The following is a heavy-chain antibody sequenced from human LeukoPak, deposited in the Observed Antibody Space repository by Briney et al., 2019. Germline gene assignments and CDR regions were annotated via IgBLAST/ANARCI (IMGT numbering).Heavy chain of an antibody. V-gene: IGHV4-59*01. CDR2: IYYSGST. Sequence: SETLSLTCAVCGGSFSSYYCSWIRQPPGKGLEWIGYIYYSGSTNYNPSLKSRVTISVDTSKSQFSLKLSTVTAADTAVYYCAASYSSFYYFDYWGQGTLVTVSS. D-gene: IGHD6-19*01. CDR3: AASYSSFYYFDY. CDR1: GGSFSSYY. J-gene: IGHJ4*02.